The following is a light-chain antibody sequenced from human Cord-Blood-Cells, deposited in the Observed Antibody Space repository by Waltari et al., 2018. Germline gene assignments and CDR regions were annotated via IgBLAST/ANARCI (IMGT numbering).Light chain of an antibody. CDR1: QDISNY. Sequence: DIKMTQSPYSLSASVGDRLNITCQASQDISNYLNWYQQKPGKAPKLLIYDATNVETGVPSRFSGSVSGTDFTFTISSLQPEDIATYYCQQYDNLPRALTFGGGTKVEIK. CDR2: DAT. CDR3: QQYDNLPRALT. V-gene: IGKV1-33*01. J-gene: IGKJ4*01.